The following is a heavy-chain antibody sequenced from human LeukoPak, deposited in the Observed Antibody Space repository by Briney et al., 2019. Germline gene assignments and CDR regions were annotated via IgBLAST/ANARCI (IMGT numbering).Heavy chain of an antibody. V-gene: IGHV1-18*01. J-gene: IGHJ3*02. CDR1: GYTFTSYS. CDR2: ISAYNGNT. Sequence: ASVKVSCKASGYTFTSYSISWVRQAPGQGLEWMGWISAYNGNTNYAQKLQGRVTMTTDTSTSTAYMELRSLRSGDTAVYYCARVGDMVRGVIITDAFDIWGQGTMVTVSS. CDR3: ARVGDMVRGVIITDAFDI. D-gene: IGHD3-10*01.